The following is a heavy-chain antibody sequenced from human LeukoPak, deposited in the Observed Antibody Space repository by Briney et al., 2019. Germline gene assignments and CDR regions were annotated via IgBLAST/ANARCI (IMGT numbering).Heavy chain of an antibody. D-gene: IGHD2-2*01. CDR2: IRYDGTNK. Sequence: NPGGSLRLSCAASGFTFIIYGMHSLRQAPGKGLEWVPFIRYDGTNKYYADSVKGRFTISRDNSINTLYLQMNSLRAGGTADYYCANDRYSKIVLVPAAVDYGGQGTLVTVTS. CDR3: ANDRYSKIVLVPAAVDY. V-gene: IGHV3-30*02. CDR1: GFTFIIYG. J-gene: IGHJ4*02.